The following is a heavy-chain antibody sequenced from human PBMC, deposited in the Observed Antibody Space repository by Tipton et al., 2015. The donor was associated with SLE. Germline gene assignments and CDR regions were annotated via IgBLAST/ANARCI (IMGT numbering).Heavy chain of an antibody. Sequence: QLVQSGPEMKKPGASVKVSCKASGYTFTSYGISWVRQAPGQGLEWMGWISAYNGNANYAQKLQGRVTMTTDTSTSTAYMELRSLRSDDTAVYYCARVNYDFWSGSTAWYYMDVWGKGTTVTVSS. V-gene: IGHV1-18*01. CDR1: GYTFTSYG. CDR2: ISAYNGNA. J-gene: IGHJ6*03. D-gene: IGHD3-3*01. CDR3: ARVNYDFWSGSTAWYYMDV.